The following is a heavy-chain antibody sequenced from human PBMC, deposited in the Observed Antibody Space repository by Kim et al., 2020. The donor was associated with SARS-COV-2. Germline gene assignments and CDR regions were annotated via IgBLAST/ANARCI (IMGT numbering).Heavy chain of an antibody. Sequence: SETLSLTCTVSGGSISSYYWSWIRQPPGKGLEWIGYIYYSGSTNYNPSLKSRVTISVDTSKNQFSLKLSSVTAADTAVYYYARAPDGYNSLFGYWGQGTLVTVSS. CDR1: GGSISSYY. CDR2: IYYSGST. V-gene: IGHV4-59*01. CDR3: ARAPDGYNSLFGY. J-gene: IGHJ4*02. D-gene: IGHD5-12*01.